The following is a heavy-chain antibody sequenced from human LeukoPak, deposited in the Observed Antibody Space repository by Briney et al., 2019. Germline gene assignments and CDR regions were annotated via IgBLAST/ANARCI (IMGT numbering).Heavy chain of an antibody. CDR2: IKQDGSEK. D-gene: IGHD2-21*02. CDR1: VFTFSSYW. V-gene: IGHV3-7*03. CDR3: ARDARRDDFLNY. J-gene: IGHJ4*02. Sequence: PGGSLRLSCAASVFTFSSYWMSWVRQAPGKGLEWVANIKQDGSEKYYVDSVKGRFTISRDNAKNSLYLQMNSLRAEDTAVYYCARDARRDDFLNYWGQGTLVTVSS.